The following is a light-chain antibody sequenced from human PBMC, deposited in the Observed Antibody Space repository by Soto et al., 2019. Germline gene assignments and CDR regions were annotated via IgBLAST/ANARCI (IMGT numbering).Light chain of an antibody. J-gene: IGKJ5*01. CDR2: AAS. CDR3: HQPSSFPDS. V-gene: IGKV1D-12*01. Sequence: MTQTPCAESASVGDRVTITCQASQAISSWLAWYQQKPGKAPKLLIYAASNLQSGVPSRFSGSESGTNFTRSISNLQSQHIATYDFHQPSSFPDSFGLGTPPEI. CDR1: QAISSW.